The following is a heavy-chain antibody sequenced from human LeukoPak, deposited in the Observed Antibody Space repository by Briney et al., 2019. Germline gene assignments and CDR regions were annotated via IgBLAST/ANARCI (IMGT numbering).Heavy chain of an antibody. CDR1: GGSISSSNW. CDR2: IYHSGST. V-gene: IGHV4-4*02. D-gene: IGHD6-13*01. Sequence: SGTLSLTCAVSGGSISSSNWWSWVRQPPGKGLEWIGEIYHSGSTNYNPSLKSRATISVDKSKNQFSLKLSSVTAADTAVYYCARAIAAADHRWFDPWGQGTLVTVSS. J-gene: IGHJ5*02. CDR3: ARAIAAADHRWFDP.